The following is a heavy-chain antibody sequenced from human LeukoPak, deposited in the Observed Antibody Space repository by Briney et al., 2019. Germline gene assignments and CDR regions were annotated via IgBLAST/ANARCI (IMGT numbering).Heavy chain of an antibody. V-gene: IGHV4-39*01. Sequence: SETLSLTCTVSGGSISSSSYYWGWIRQPPGKGLEWIGSIYYSGSTCYNPSLKSRVTISVDTSKNQFSLKLSSVTAADTAVYYCAGNVLRFLEWLPFDYWGQGTLVTVSS. CDR1: GGSISSSSYY. J-gene: IGHJ4*02. CDR2: IYYSGST. D-gene: IGHD3-3*01. CDR3: AGNVLRFLEWLPFDY.